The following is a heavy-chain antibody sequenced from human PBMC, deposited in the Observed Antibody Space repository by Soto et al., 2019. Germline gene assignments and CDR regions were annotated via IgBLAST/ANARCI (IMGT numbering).Heavy chain of an antibody. CDR1: NFSISSGYY. D-gene: IGHD1-26*01. Sequence: SETLSLTCVVSNFSISSGYYWGWIRQSPGKGLEWIASIYRSGTTSYNPSLKSRVTISVDPSKDQFSLMLTAVTAADTAVYYCARTHSGSYYSVFNYWGRGSLVTVSS. J-gene: IGHJ4*02. V-gene: IGHV4-38-2*01. CDR2: IYRSGTT. CDR3: ARTHSGSYYSVFNY.